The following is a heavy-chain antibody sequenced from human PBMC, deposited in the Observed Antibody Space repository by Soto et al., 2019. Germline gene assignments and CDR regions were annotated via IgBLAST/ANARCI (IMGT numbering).Heavy chain of an antibody. CDR3: ARPRGTTNSAFDL. CDR2: INTDGSRT. D-gene: IGHD4-4*01. J-gene: IGHJ3*01. CDR1: GFTFSNYW. V-gene: IGHV3-74*01. Sequence: EVQLVESGGDLVQSGGSLRLSCAASGFTFSNYWMHWVRQDPWKGLVGVSRINTDGSRTDYADSVKGRFTISRDNAKNTLYLQMNSLRAEDPPVYYCARPRGTTNSAFDLWGQGTLVTVSS.